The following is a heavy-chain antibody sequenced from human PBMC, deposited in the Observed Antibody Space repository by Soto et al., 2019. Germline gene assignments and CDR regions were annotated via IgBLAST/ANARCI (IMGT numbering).Heavy chain of an antibody. Sequence: KGSCKASGYAFSFDTINWVRQTTGLGLEWMGRVNPILSMSNYAQKFQGRVTMTADESTSTVYMEVSSLTSDDTAVYYCARGDATKIIVTTYYSLDVWGQGTTVTVSS. CDR2: VNPILSMS. CDR3: ARGDATKIIVTTYYSLDV. J-gene: IGHJ6*02. D-gene: IGHD3-22*01. CDR1: GYAFSFDT. V-gene: IGHV1-69*02.